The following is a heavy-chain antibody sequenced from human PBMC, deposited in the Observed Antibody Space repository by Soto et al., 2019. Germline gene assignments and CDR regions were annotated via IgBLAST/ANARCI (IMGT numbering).Heavy chain of an antibody. J-gene: IGHJ4*02. CDR2: INHSGST. D-gene: IGHD3-9*01. Sequence: QVQLQQWGAGLLKPSETLSLTCAVYGGSFSGYYWTWIRQPPGTGLEWIGEINHSGSTNYNPSLKRRVTIAVDTSKNQFSLNLTSVAAADTAVYYCARDKMTGLFDYWGQGSLVTVSS. CDR1: GGSFSGYY. V-gene: IGHV4-34*01. CDR3: ARDKMTGLFDY.